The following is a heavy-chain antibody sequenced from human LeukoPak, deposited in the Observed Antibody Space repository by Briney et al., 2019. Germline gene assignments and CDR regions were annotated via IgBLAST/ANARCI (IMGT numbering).Heavy chain of an antibody. CDR2: IYSGGSA. D-gene: IGHD3-22*01. V-gene: IGHV3-53*01. CDR3: ARGSTMIIVISPGAFDI. J-gene: IGHJ3*02. CDR1: GFTFSSYS. Sequence: GRSLRLSRAASGFTFSSYSMNWVRQAPGKGLEWVSVIYSGGSAYYADSVKGRFTLSRDNSKNTLYLQMNSLRAEDTAVYYCARGSTMIIVISPGAFDIWGQGTMVTVSS.